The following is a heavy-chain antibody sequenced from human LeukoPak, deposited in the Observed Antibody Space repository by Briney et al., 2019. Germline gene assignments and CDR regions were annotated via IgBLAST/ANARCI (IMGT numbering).Heavy chain of an antibody. CDR2: ISGSGGST. CDR3: AKDTTVTTMVVLDC. Sequence: GGTLRLSCAASGFTFSSYGMSWLRQAPGKGLEWVSAISGSGGSTYYADSVKGRFTISRDNSKNTLYLQMNSLRAEDTAVYYCAKDTTVTTMVVLDCWGQGTLVTVSS. J-gene: IGHJ4*02. D-gene: IGHD4-17*01. V-gene: IGHV3-23*01. CDR1: GFTFSSYG.